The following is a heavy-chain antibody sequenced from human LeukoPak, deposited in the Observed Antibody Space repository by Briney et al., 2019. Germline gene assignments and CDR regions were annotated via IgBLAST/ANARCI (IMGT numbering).Heavy chain of an antibody. J-gene: IGHJ4*02. CDR1: GFIFSSYW. Sequence: GGSLRLSCAASGFIFSSYWMNWVRQAPGKGLEWVAVISYDGSNKYYADSVKGRFTISRDNSKNTLYLQMNSLRAEDTAVYYCARDIDYYYDSSGYDYWGQGTLVTVSS. D-gene: IGHD3-22*01. CDR2: ISYDGSNK. CDR3: ARDIDYYYDSSGYDY. V-gene: IGHV3-30-3*01.